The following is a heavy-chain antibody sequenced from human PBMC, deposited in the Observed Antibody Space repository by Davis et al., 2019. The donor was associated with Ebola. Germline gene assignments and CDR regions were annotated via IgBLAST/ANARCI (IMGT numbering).Heavy chain of an antibody. CDR2: VNSPSNYI. Sequence: PGGSLRLSCAASGFTFTSYTMYWVRQAPGKGLEWVSSVNSPSNYIYYADSVKGRFTISSYNAKNSVYLQMNSLRAEDTAFYYCARDSGIFGDHYFDSWGQGTLVTVSS. CDR3: ARDSGIFGDHYFDS. J-gene: IGHJ4*02. CDR1: GFTFTSYT. V-gene: IGHV3-21*03. D-gene: IGHD3-10*02.